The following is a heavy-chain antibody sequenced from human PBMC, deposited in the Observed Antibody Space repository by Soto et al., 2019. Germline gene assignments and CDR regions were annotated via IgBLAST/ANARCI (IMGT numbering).Heavy chain of an antibody. V-gene: IGHV4-61*01. CDR3: ARTPFDRLRRFDP. D-gene: IGHD5-12*01. CDR2: IYYSGNT. J-gene: IGHJ5*02. Sequence: QVQLQESGPGLVKPSETLSLTCTVSGGSVRSGSHYWSWIRQPPGKGLEWIGYIYYSGNTNYNPSLKSRVTISVDTSKNQFSRKLSSVTAADTAVYYCARTPFDRLRRFDPWGQGTLVTVSS. CDR1: GGSVRSGSHY.